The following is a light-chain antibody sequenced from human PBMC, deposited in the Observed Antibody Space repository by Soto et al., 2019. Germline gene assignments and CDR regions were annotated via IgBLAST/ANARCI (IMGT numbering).Light chain of an antibody. V-gene: IGKV3-15*01. CDR1: QSVSSN. CDR2: GAS. CDR3: QQYNTLPPLT. Sequence: EIVMTQSPATLSVSQGERATLSCRASQSVSSNLAWYQQKPGQAPRLLIYGASTRATGIPASFSGSGSGTEFTLTISSLQSEDFAVYYCQQYNTLPPLTFGGGTKVEIK. J-gene: IGKJ4*01.